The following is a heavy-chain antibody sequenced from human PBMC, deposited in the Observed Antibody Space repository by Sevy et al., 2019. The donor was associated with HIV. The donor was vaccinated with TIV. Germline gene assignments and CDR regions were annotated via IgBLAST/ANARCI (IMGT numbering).Heavy chain of an antibody. Sequence: GGSLRLSCAASGFTFSSYWMHWVRQAPGKGLVWVSRINSDGSSTKYADSVKGRFTISRDNTKNTLYLQMNSLGAEDTAVYYCAGEYSGTDYYFDYWGQGTLVTVSS. D-gene: IGHD1-26*01. CDR3: AGEYSGTDYYFDY. J-gene: IGHJ4*02. CDR2: INSDGSST. CDR1: GFTFSSYW. V-gene: IGHV3-74*03.